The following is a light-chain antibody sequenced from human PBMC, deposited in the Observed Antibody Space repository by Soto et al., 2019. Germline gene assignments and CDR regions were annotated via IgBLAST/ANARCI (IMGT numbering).Light chain of an antibody. V-gene: IGKV3-20*01. CDR1: QSISSTS. CDR2: GAS. J-gene: IGKJ4*01. Sequence: VLTQSPGTLSLSPGERATLSCRASQSISSTSLAWYQHQPGQAPRLLVYGASVRASGIPDRFSGGGSGTDFTLTISRLEPEDFAVYYCQRYGNSPPLTLGGGTKVEIK. CDR3: QRYGNSPPLT.